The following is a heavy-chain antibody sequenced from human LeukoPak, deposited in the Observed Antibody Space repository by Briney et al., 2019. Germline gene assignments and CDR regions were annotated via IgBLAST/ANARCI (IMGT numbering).Heavy chain of an antibody. D-gene: IGHD1-26*01. Sequence: GGSLRLSCAASGFTFSSYWMSWVRQAPGKGLEWVANIKQDGSEKYYVDSVKGRFTISRDNAKNSLYLQMNSLRAEDTAEYYCARERVSKEGELRHFYYWGQGTLVNVSS. CDR3: ARERVSKEGELRHFYY. CDR1: GFTFSSYW. V-gene: IGHV3-7*01. CDR2: IKQDGSEK. J-gene: IGHJ4*02.